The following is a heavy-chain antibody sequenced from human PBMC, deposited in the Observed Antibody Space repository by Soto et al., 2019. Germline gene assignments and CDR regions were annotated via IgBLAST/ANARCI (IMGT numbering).Heavy chain of an antibody. CDR2: VSGGGDTT. Sequence: EVQLLESGGGLVQPGGSLRLSCEGSGFTFINYAMNWVRQAPGKGLEWVSAVSGGGDTTFYADSVKGRFTISRDNSKNTVSRQINSLAVDDTAVYYCSSKVPESTRLPIYWYFDLWSRGTLVTVSS. CDR3: SSKVPESTRLPIYWYFDL. D-gene: IGHD2-2*01. CDR1: GFTFINYA. J-gene: IGHJ2*01. V-gene: IGHV3-23*01.